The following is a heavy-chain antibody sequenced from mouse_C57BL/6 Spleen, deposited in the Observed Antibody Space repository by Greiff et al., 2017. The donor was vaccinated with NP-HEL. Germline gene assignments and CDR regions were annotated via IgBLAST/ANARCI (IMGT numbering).Heavy chain of an antibody. CDR2: ISSGSSTI. Sequence: DVQLVESGGGLVKPGGSLKLSCAASGFTFSDYGMHWVRQAPEKGLEWVAYISSGSSTIYYADTVKGRFTISRDNAKNTLFLQMTSLRSEDTAMYYCARNRGYYAMDYWGQGTSVTVSS. CDR3: ARNRGYYAMDY. J-gene: IGHJ4*01. V-gene: IGHV5-17*01. CDR1: GFTFSDYG.